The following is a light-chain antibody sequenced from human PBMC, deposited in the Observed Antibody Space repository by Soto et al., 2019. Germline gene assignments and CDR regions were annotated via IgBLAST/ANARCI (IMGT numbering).Light chain of an antibody. CDR2: DAS. J-gene: IGKJ2*01. V-gene: IGKV1-33*01. Sequence: DIQMTQSPSSLSASVGDRVTITCQASQDIQNYINWYQHTPGKAPKLLIFDASNLQAWVASRFSGRASGTDFFLTISSLHPEDFATYFCQQHHDFPYTFGQGTKVDIK. CDR3: QQHHDFPYT. CDR1: QDIQNY.